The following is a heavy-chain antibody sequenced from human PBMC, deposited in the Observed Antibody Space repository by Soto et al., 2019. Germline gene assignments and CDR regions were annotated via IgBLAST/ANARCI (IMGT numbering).Heavy chain of an antibody. J-gene: IGHJ4*02. CDR2: ISYDGSNK. Sequence: GGSLRLSCAASGFTFSSYGMHWVRQAPGKGLEWVAVISYDGSNKYYADSVKGRFTISRDNSKNTLYLQMNSLRAEDMAVYYCAKEGQDYWGQGTLVTVSS. CDR3: AKEGQDY. V-gene: IGHV3-30*18. CDR1: GFTFSSYG.